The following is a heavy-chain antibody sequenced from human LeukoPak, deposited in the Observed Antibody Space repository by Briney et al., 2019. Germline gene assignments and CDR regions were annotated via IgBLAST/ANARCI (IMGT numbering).Heavy chain of an antibody. D-gene: IGHD3-16*01. CDR3: ARGLPGRDAFDV. Sequence: SETLSLTCTVSGGSISSFYWNWIRQPPGKGLEWVGYVFYSGNTNYSPSLGSRVTISEDTSKNQFSLNLNSLTAADTAVYYCARGLPGRDAFDVWGQGTVVTVSS. V-gene: IGHV4-59*13. J-gene: IGHJ3*01. CDR2: VFYSGNT. CDR1: GGSISSFY.